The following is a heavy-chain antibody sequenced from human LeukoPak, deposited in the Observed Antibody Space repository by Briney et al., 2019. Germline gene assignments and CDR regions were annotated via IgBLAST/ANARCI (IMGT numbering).Heavy chain of an antibody. CDR1: GGSISSGGYY. CDR3: ARQYSSGWPWFDP. V-gene: IGHV4-39*01. D-gene: IGHD6-19*01. CDR2: IFYSGTT. J-gene: IGHJ5*02. Sequence: PSETLSLTCTASGGSISSGGYYWGWIRQPPGKGLEWIGSIFYSGTTYYNPSLKSRVTISADTSKNQFSLNLSSVTAADAAVYYCARQYSSGWPWFDPWGQGTLVTVSS.